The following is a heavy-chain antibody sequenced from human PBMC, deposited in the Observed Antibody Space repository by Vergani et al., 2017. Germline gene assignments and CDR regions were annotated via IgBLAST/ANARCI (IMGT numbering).Heavy chain of an antibody. V-gene: IGHV4-34*01. CDR1: GGSFSGYY. Sequence: QVQLQQWGAGLLKPSETLSLTCAVYGGSFSGYYWSWFRQPPGKGLEWIGEINHSGSTNYNPSLKSRVTISVDTSKNQFSLKLSSVTAADTAVYYCARGHRPQSIAARRFDYWGQGTLVTVSS. CDR3: ARGHRPQSIAARRFDY. D-gene: IGHD6-6*01. J-gene: IGHJ4*02. CDR2: INHSGST.